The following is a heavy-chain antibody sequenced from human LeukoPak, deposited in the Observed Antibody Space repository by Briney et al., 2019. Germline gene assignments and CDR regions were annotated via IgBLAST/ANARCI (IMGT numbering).Heavy chain of an antibody. CDR3: ARDIVVVPAAIATGDY. J-gene: IGHJ4*02. CDR1: GFTFSSST. CDR2: MKQDGSEK. Sequence: GGSLRLSCAASGFTFSSSTMVWVRQAPGKGLEWVANMKQDGSEKYYVDSVKGRFTISRDNAKNSLYLQMNSLRAEDTAVYYCARDIVVVPAAIATGDYWGQGTLVTVSS. V-gene: IGHV3-7*01. D-gene: IGHD2-2*02.